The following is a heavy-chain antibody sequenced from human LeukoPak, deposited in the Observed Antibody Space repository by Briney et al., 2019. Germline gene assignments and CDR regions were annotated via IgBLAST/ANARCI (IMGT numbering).Heavy chain of an antibody. CDR2: INHSGST. V-gene: IGHV4-34*01. CDR3: ARTNLKAPVFDS. J-gene: IGHJ3*02. Sequence: SGTLSLTCAVYGVSFSGYYLSWIRQPPGKGLEWIGEINHSGSTNYNPSLKSRVTISVDTSKNQFSLKLSSVTAADTAVYYCARTNLKAPVFDSWGQGTMVTVSS. CDR1: GVSFSGYY.